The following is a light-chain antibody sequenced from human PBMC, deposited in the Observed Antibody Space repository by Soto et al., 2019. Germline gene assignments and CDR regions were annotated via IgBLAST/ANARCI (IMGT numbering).Light chain of an antibody. CDR1: QTIDRS. CDR2: DAS. J-gene: IGKJ3*01. V-gene: IGKV1-39*01. CDR3: QQSQSLPFT. Sequence: DVQMTQSPPSLSASVGDRVTITCRASQTIDRSLNWYQQKPGKAPKLLIYDASNLQSGVPSRFSVSGSGPDFTLTISSLQPDDFATYYCQQSQSLPFTFGPGTKVDIK.